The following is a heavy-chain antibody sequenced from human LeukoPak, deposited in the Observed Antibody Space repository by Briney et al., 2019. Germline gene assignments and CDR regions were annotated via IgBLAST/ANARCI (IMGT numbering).Heavy chain of an antibody. Sequence: SETLSLTCTVSGGSISSYYWSWTRQPAGKGLEWIGRIYTSGSTNYNPSLKSRVTMSIDTSKNQFSLKLSSVTAADTAVYYCASIGVGGSYYGDAFDIWGQGTMVTVSS. CDR3: ASIGVGGSYYGDAFDI. CDR1: GGSISSYY. D-gene: IGHD1-26*01. V-gene: IGHV4-4*07. CDR2: IYTSGST. J-gene: IGHJ3*02.